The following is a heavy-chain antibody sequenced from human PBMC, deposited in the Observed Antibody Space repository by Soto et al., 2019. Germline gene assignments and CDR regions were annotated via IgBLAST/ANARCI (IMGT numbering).Heavy chain of an antibody. J-gene: IGHJ3*02. D-gene: IGHD2-21*02. V-gene: IGHV3-30*03. CDR2: ISYDGSNK. Sequence: PGGSLRLSCVASGFAFRSHGMHWARQAPGKGLEWVAVISYDGSNKYYADSVKGRFTISRDNSKNTLYLQMNSLRAEDTAVYYCARYIVVVTATYAFDIWGQGTMVTVSS. CDR3: ARYIVVVTATYAFDI. CDR1: GFAFRSHG.